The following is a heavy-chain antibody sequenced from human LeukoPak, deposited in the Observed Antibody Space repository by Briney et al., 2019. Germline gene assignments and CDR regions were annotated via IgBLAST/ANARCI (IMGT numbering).Heavy chain of an antibody. CDR1: GFAFSSSS. CDR2: ISSSSTYM. J-gene: IGHJ4*02. CDR3: AKRPCNNGMCGFDN. V-gene: IGHV3-21*01. D-gene: IGHD2-8*01. Sequence: GGSLRLSCVASGFAFSSSSMSWVRQAPGKGLEWVSAISSSSTYMYLADSVKGRFTISRDNAKNSLYLQMDSLRPEDTAVYYCAKRPCNNGMCGFDNLGQGTLVTVSS.